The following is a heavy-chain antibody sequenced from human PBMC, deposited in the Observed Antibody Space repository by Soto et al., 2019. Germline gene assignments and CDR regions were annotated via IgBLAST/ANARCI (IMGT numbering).Heavy chain of an antibody. J-gene: IGHJ3*02. V-gene: IGHV3-23*01. D-gene: IGHD2-8*02. CDR1: GFICSSYD. Sequence: GGSLRLSCEASGFICSSYDMSWVRQAPGKGLEWVSTILVGGSTHYEDSVKGRFTISRDRSKNTVYLEMNSPTAGDTAVYYCAKATATGGGAFDICGQGTMVTVSS. CDR2: ILVGGST. CDR3: AKATATGGGAFDI.